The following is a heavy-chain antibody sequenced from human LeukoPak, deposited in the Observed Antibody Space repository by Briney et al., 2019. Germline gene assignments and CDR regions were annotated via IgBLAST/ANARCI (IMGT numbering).Heavy chain of an antibody. D-gene: IGHD1-1*01. CDR1: GGSISSTNYY. CDR3: AETNTQDWFDP. Sequence: SETLSLTCRVSGGSISSTNYYWGWIRQPPGKGLEWIASIYYSGEAFYNPSLDSRVAISVDTSSNEVFLDLFSVTAADTAMYYCAETNTQDWFDPWGRGTLVTVSS. J-gene: IGHJ5*02. CDR2: IYYSGEA. V-gene: IGHV4-39*07.